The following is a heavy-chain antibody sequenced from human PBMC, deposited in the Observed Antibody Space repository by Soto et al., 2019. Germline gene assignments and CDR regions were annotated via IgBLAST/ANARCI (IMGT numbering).Heavy chain of an antibody. CDR2: ISGSGGST. J-gene: IGHJ4*02. V-gene: IGHV3-23*01. D-gene: IGHD5-18*01. CDR3: AKDPRDTAMALGFDY. CDR1: GFTFSSYA. Sequence: GGSPRLSCAASGFTFSSYAMGWVRQAPGKGLEWVSAISGSGGSTYYADSVKGRFTISRDNSKNTLYLQMNSLRAEDTAVYYCAKDPRDTAMALGFDYWGQGTLVTVSS.